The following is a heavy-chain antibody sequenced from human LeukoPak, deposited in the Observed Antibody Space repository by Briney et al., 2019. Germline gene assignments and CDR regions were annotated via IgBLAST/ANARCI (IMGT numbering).Heavy chain of an antibody. CDR2: INPNSGGT. CDR3: ARAGRRPNIVVVPAAMRSWFDP. D-gene: IGHD2-2*01. V-gene: IGHV1-2*06. J-gene: IGHJ5*02. Sequence: ASVKVSCKASGYTFTGYYMNWVRQAPGQGLEWMGRINPNSGGTNYAQEFQGRVTMTRDTSISTAYMELSRLRSDDTAVYYCARAGRRPNIVVVPAAMRSWFDPWGQGTLVTVSS. CDR1: GYTFTGYY.